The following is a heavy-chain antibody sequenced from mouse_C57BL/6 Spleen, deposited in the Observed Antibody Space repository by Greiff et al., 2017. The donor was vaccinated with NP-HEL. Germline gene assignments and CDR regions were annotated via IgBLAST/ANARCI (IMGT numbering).Heavy chain of an antibody. CDR2: IDPSDSYT. CDR3: AKAYSNYANWYFDV. D-gene: IGHD2-5*01. V-gene: IGHV1-59*01. Sequence: QVQLQQPGAELVRPGTSVKLSCKASGYTFTSYWMHWVKQRPGQGLEWIGVIDPSDSYTNYNQKFKGKATLTVDTSSSTAYMQLSSLTSEDSAVYYCAKAYSNYANWYFDVWGTGTTVTVSS. CDR1: GYTFTSYW. J-gene: IGHJ1*03.